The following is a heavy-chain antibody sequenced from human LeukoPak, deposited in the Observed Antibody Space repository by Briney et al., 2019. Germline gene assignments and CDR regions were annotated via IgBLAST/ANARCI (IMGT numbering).Heavy chain of an antibody. D-gene: IGHD2-2*01. CDR1: GFIVSADY. J-gene: IGHJ6*04. V-gene: IGHV3-53*01. CDR2: IYTGGST. CDR3: AKAGDCSTTSCLTGGLDV. Sequence: GGSLRLSCAASGFIVSADYMSWVRQAPGKGLEWGSVIYTGGSTYYAGYVKGRFTISRDNSKNTVYLQMTSLRAEDTAVYYGAKAGDCSTTSCLTGGLDVWGKGTTVTVSS.